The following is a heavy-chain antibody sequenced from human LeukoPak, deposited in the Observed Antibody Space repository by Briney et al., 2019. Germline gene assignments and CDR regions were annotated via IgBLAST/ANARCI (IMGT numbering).Heavy chain of an antibody. Sequence: ASVKVSCKASGYTFTSYYMHWVRQAPGRGLEWMGIINPSGGSTSYAQKFQGRVTMTRDASTSTVYMELSSLRSEDTAVYYCARDSGQLWFGELSGWFDPWGQGTLVTVSS. J-gene: IGHJ5*02. CDR1: GYTFTSYY. D-gene: IGHD3-10*01. CDR2: INPSGGST. V-gene: IGHV1-46*01. CDR3: ARDSGQLWFGELSGWFDP.